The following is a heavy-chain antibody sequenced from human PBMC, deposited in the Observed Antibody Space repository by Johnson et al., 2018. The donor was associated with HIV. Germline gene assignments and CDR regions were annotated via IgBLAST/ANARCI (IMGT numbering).Heavy chain of an antibody. CDR1: GFTFSSYA. CDR2: ISYGGNKQ. Sequence: QVQLVESGGGVVQPGRSLRLSCAASGFTFSSYAMHWVHQPPGKGLEWVAVISYGGNKQYYVDSVEGRFTISRDNSKDTLYLQMNNLTIEDTAVYSCARDFGLGDLSYETVDAFDFWGPGTLVTVSS. J-gene: IGHJ3*01. CDR3: ARDFGLGDLSYETVDAFDF. D-gene: IGHD3-16*02. V-gene: IGHV3-30-3*01.